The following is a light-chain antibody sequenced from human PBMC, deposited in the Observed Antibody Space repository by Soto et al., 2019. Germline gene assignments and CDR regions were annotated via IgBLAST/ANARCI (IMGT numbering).Light chain of an antibody. V-gene: IGKV3-15*01. CDR3: QQSHDWPLT. J-gene: IGKJ4*01. Sequence: EIVMTQSPATLSVSPGERATLSCRASQSVSSNLVWYQHKPVQAPRLLIYGASTRATGIPARFSGSGSGTEFTLTISRLQSEDFAVYFCQQSHDWPLTFGGGTKAEIK. CDR1: QSVSSN. CDR2: GAS.